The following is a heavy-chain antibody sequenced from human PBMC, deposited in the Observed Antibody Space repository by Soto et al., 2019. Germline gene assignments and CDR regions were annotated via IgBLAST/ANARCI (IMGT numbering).Heavy chain of an antibody. V-gene: IGHV1-18*01. CDR3: ARVGHNEWNYRRMDV. CDR1: GYTFTSYG. CDR2: ISAYNGNT. D-gene: IGHD1-7*01. Sequence: GASVKLSCKASGYTFTSYGISWVRHAPGQGLEWMGWISAYNGNTNYAQKLQGRVTMTTDTSTSTAYMELRSLRSDDTAVYYCARVGHNEWNYRRMDVWGQGTTVTVSS. J-gene: IGHJ6*02.